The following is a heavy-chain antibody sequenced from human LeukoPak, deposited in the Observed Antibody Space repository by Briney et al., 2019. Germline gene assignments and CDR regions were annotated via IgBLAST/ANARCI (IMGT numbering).Heavy chain of an antibody. CDR3: AKVTDSSGYYPYYYYYGMDV. J-gene: IGHJ6*02. CDR1: GFTFSSYA. V-gene: IGHV3-30-3*01. CDR2: ISYDGSNK. Sequence: GGSLRLSCAASGFTFSSYAMHWVRRAPGKGLEWVAVISYDGSNKYYADSVKGRFTISRDNSKNTLYLQMNSLRAEDTAVYYCAKVTDSSGYYPYYYYYGMDVWGQGTTVTVSS. D-gene: IGHD3-22*01.